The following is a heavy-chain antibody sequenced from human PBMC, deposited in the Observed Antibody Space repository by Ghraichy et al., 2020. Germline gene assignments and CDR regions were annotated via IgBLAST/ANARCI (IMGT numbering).Heavy chain of an antibody. D-gene: IGHD6-13*01. CDR3: ARAPYSSRWYYYDY. CDR1: GFTFSDYY. Sequence: SCAASGFTFSDYYMTWIRQAPGKGLEWVSYISSSGTSIAYADSVKGRFTISRDNAKNSLYLQMNSLRVDDTALYYCARAPYSSRWYYYDYWGQGTLVTVSS. V-gene: IGHV3-11*01. J-gene: IGHJ4*02. CDR2: ISSSGTSI.